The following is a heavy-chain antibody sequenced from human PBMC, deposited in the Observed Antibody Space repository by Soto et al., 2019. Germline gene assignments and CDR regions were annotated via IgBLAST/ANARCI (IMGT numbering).Heavy chain of an antibody. Sequence: ASVKVSCKASGYTFTSYGISWVRQAPGQGLEWMGWISAYNGNTNYAQKLQGRVTMTTDTSTSTAYMELRSLRSDVTAVYYCARDRRRDYDILTGYRRFDYWGQGTLVTVSS. CDR2: ISAYNGNT. D-gene: IGHD3-9*01. V-gene: IGHV1-18*01. CDR3: ARDRRRDYDILTGYRRFDY. CDR1: GYTFTSYG. J-gene: IGHJ4*02.